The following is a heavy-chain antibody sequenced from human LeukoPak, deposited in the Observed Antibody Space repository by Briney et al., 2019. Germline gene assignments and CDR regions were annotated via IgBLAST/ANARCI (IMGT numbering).Heavy chain of an antibody. Sequence: KSSEALSLTCTVSGGSISSGGYYWSWIRQHPGKGLEWIGYIYYSGSTYYNPSLKSRVTISVDTSKNQFSLKLSSVTAADTAVYYCARTENHVLLWFGELGNWFDPWGQGTLVTVSS. CDR2: IYYSGST. CDR3: ARTENHVLLWFGELGNWFDP. J-gene: IGHJ5*02. CDR1: GGSISSGGYY. D-gene: IGHD3-10*01. V-gene: IGHV4-31*03.